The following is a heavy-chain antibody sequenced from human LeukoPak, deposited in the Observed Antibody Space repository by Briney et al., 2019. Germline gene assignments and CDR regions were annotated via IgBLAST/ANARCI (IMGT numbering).Heavy chain of an antibody. Sequence: ASVKVSCKVSGYTLTELSMHWVRQAPGKGLEWMGGFDPEDGKTIYAQKFQGRVTMTQDTSTDTAYMKLSSLRSEDTAVYYCATDRPYSYADMDVWGKGTTVTVSS. CDR2: FDPEDGKT. V-gene: IGHV1-24*01. D-gene: IGHD5-18*01. J-gene: IGHJ6*03. CDR1: GYTLTELS. CDR3: ATDRPYSYADMDV.